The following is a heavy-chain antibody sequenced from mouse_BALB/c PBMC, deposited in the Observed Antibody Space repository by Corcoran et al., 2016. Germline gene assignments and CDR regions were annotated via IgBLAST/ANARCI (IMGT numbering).Heavy chain of an antibody. CDR3: ARSDYGHFDY. D-gene: IGHD1-1*02. J-gene: IGHJ2*01. Sequence: EVQLQQSGAELVKPGASVKLSCTASGFNIKDTYMHWGKQRPEQGLEWIGRIDPANGNTKYDPKFQGKATITADTSSNTAYLQLSSLTSEDTAVYYCARSDYGHFDYWGQGTTLTVSS. CDR2: IDPANGNT. CDR1: GFNIKDTY. V-gene: IGHV14-3*02.